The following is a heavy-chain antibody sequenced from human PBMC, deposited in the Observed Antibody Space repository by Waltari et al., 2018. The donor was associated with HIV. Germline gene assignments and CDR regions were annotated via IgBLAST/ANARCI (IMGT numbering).Heavy chain of an antibody. Sequence: QVQLQESGPGLVTPSQTLSLTCTVSGGSIRSGSFSWNWIRQPAGKGLEWIGRIYTSGSTKYNPSLKSRVTISVDTSKNQFSLKLNSVTAADTAVYYCARAEGGNSGVHFDYWGQGTLVTVSS. J-gene: IGHJ4*02. CDR1: GGSIRSGSFS. CDR3: ARAEGGNSGVHFDY. V-gene: IGHV4-61*02. D-gene: IGHD2-21*02. CDR2: IYTSGST.